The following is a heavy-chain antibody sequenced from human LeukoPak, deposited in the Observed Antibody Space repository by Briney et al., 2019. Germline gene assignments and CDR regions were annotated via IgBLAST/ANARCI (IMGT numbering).Heavy chain of an antibody. D-gene: IGHD5-18*01. CDR2: ISWKSGSI. CDR1: GFTFDDYD. J-gene: IGHJ4*02. V-gene: IGHV3-9*01. Sequence: GGSLRFSCAASGFTFDDYDKNWVRPAQGQGLEWVSDISWKSGSIGYADSVKGRFTISRANAKNSLYLQMNSLRDEDTALYSCAKEQSGYSFGSKFDQWGQGTLVTVSS. CDR3: AKEQSGYSFGSKFDQ.